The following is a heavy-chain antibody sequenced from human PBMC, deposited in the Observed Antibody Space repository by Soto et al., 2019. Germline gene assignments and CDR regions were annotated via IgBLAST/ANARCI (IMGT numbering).Heavy chain of an antibody. CDR2: IHAGNGNT. V-gene: IGHV1-3*01. Sequence: ASAKVCCKASGFTFTSHSMNWVRQSPGQRLEWMVWIHAGNGNTKYSQKFLGIVTITRDTSASTAYMELSSLRSEDTAVYYCARRASGSYQGYYFDYWGQGTLVTVSS. J-gene: IGHJ4*02. D-gene: IGHD1-26*01. CDR1: GFTFTSHS. CDR3: ARRASGSYQGYYFDY.